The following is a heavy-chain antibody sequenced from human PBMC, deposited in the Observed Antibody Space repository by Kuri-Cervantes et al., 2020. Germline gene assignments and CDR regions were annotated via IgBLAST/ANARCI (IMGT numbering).Heavy chain of an antibody. D-gene: IGHD3-10*01. CDR2: INWNGGST. V-gene: IGHV3-20*04. Sequence: GESLKISCAASGFTFDDYGMSWVRQAPGKGLEWVFGINWNGGSTGYADSVKGRFTISRDNSKNTVYLLMNSLRAGDTAVYYCGKGYDSGSFYITDYWGQGALVTVSS. CDR3: GKGYDSGSFYITDY. J-gene: IGHJ4*02. CDR1: GFTFDDYG.